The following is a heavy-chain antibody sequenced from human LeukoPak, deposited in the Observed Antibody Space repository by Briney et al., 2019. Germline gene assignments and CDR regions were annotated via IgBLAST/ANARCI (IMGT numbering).Heavy chain of an antibody. V-gene: IGHV3-23*01. CDR2: ISGSGGNT. J-gene: IGHJ5*02. CDR1: GFTLSNSA. Sequence: GGSLRLSCAASGFTLSNSAMSWVRQAPGKRLEWVSAISGSGGNTYYADSVKGRFTISRDNSKNTLYLQMNSLRAEDTAVYFCAKGGSSSLNWFDPWGQGTLVTVSS. D-gene: IGHD6-13*01. CDR3: AKGGSSSLNWFDP.